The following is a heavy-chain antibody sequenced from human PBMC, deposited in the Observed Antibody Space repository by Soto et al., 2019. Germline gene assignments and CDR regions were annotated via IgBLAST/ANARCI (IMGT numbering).Heavy chain of an antibody. CDR2: ISGSGGST. J-gene: IGHJ5*02. D-gene: IGHD5-18*01. CDR3: AKVMVKNWFDP. Sequence: AGGSLSLSCAASGFTFSSYAMSWVRQAPGKGLEWVSAISGSGGSTYYADSVKGRFTISRDNSKNTLYLQMSSLRAEDTAVYYCAKVMVKNWFDPWGQGTPVTVSS. V-gene: IGHV3-23*01. CDR1: GFTFSSYA.